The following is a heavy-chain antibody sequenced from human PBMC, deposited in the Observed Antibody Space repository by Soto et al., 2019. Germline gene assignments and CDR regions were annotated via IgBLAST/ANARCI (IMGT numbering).Heavy chain of an antibody. CDR3: ASLYSSSCARDY. CDR2: ISSDGSST. V-gene: IGHV3-74*01. D-gene: IGHD6-19*01. CDR1: GFTISSCW. J-gene: IGHJ4*02. Sequence: GGSLRLSCAASGFTISSCWMHWVRQAPGKGLVWVSHISSDGSSTNYADSVKGRFTISRDNAKNTLYLQMNNLRAEDTAVYYCASLYSSSCARDYWGQGTLVTVSS.